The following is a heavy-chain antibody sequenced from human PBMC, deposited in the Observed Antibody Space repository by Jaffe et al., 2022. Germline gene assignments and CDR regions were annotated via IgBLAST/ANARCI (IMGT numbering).Heavy chain of an antibody. J-gene: IGHJ3*02. CDR2: IYHSGST. CDR3: ARHLGHYVAADAFDI. D-gene: IGHD3-16*01. V-gene: IGHV4-38-2*01. CDR1: NYSIRGAYY. Sequence: QVQLQESGPGLVRPSETLSLTCAVSNYSIRGAYYWGWIRQPPGKGLEWIGNIYHSGSTFYNPSLKSRVTISVDTSKNQFSLRLSSVTAADTAVYYCARHLGHYVAADAFDIWGQGTMVTVSS.